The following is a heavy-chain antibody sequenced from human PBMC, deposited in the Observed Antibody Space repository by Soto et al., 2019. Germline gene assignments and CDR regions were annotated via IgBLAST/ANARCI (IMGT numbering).Heavy chain of an antibody. D-gene: IGHD3-10*01. CDR2: IYYSGST. CDR3: ARHDTQRVRGAFDY. Sequence: KPSETLSLTCTVSGGSISSYYWSWIRQPPGKGLEWIGYIYYSGSTNYNPSLKSRVTISVDTSKNQFSLKLSSVTAADTAVYYCARHDTQRVRGAFDYWGQGTLVTVSS. V-gene: IGHV4-59*01. CDR1: GGSISSYY. J-gene: IGHJ4*02.